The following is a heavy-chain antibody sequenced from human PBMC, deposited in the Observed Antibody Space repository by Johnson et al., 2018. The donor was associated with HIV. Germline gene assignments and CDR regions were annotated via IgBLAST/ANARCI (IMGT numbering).Heavy chain of an antibody. CDR3: ARERRSTNTWYVRDAFDI. D-gene: IGHD2-2*01. V-gene: IGHV3-11*01. Sequence: QVQLVESGGGLVKPGGSLRLSCAASGFTFSDYYMSWIRQAPGKGLEWVSYISSGGSTYYADSVKGRFTISRDNAKKSLYVQMNSLRAEDTALYYCARERRSTNTWYVRDAFDIWGQGTMVTVSS. CDR2: ISSGGST. J-gene: IGHJ3*02. CDR1: GFTFSDYY.